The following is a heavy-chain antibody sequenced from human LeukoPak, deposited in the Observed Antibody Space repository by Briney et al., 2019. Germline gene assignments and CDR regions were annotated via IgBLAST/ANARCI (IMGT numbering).Heavy chain of an antibody. J-gene: IGHJ4*02. CDR2: ISSSGSTI. CDR1: GFTFSSYE. V-gene: IGHV3-48*03. CDR3: ARKPDGRFLEWLSED. D-gene: IGHD3-3*01. Sequence: GGSLRLSCAASGFTFSSYEMNWVRQAPGKGLEWVSYISSSGSTIYYADSVKGRFTISRDNAKNSLYLQMNSLRAEDTAVYYCARKPDGRFLEWLSEDWGQGTRVTVSS.